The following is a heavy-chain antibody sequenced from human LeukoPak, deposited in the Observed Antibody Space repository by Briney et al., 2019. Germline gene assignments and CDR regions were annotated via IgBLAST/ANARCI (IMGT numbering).Heavy chain of an antibody. Sequence: SVKVSCKASGGTFSSYAISWVRQAPGQGLEWMGGIIPIFGTANYAQKFQGRVTIIADESTSTAYMELSSLRSEDTAVYYCARVVTAPTSYFDYWGQGTLVTVSS. J-gene: IGHJ4*02. CDR2: IIPIFGTA. D-gene: IGHD2-21*02. CDR3: ARVVTAPTSYFDY. CDR1: GGTFSSYA. V-gene: IGHV1-69*13.